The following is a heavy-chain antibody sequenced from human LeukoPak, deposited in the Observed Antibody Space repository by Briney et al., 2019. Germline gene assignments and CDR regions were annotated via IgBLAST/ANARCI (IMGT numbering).Heavy chain of an antibody. Sequence: GGSLRLSCAASGFTFNNAWMSWVRQAPGKGLEWVGRIKSKTDGGTTDYVAPVKGRFTISRDDSKNTLSLQMNSLKTEDTAVYYCTASAPYFDYWGQGTLVTVSS. CDR3: TASAPYFDY. CDR1: GFTFNNAW. CDR2: IKSKTDGGTT. V-gene: IGHV3-15*01. J-gene: IGHJ4*02.